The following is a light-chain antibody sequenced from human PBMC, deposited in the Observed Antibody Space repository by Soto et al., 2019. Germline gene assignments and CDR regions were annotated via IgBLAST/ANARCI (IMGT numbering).Light chain of an antibody. J-gene: IGKJ1*01. CDR3: LQNYNYPWT. Sequence: AIQMTQFPSSLSASVRDRVTVTCRASQDIRNDLGWYQQKPGKAPKLLIYAASSLQSGVPSRFSGSGSGTQFTLTISSLQPEDFSTYYCLQNYNYPWTFGQGTKVDIK. CDR2: AAS. CDR1: QDIRND. V-gene: IGKV1-6*01.